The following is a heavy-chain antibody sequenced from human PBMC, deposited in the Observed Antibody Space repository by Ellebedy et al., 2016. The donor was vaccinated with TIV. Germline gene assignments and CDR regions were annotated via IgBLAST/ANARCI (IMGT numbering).Heavy chain of an antibody. D-gene: IGHD2-15*01. Sequence: SETLSLXXAVSGGSISSSNWWSWVRQPPGKGLEWIGEIYHSGSTNYNPSLKSRVTISVDKSKNQFSLKLSSVTAADTAVYYCARVSDVDLGYCSGGSCYSLDYWGQGTLVTVSS. V-gene: IGHV4-4*02. CDR2: IYHSGST. J-gene: IGHJ4*02. CDR3: ARVSDVDLGYCSGGSCYSLDY. CDR1: GGSISSSNW.